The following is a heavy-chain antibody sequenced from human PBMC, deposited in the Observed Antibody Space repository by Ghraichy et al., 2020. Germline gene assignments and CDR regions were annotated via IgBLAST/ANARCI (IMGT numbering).Heavy chain of an antibody. CDR1: GFTFSSYS. Sequence: GESLNISCAASGFTFSSYSMNWVRQAPGKGLEWVSYISSSSSTIYYADSVKGRFTISRDNAKNSLYLRMNSLRAEDTAVYYCARDLTGSSWYYFDYWGQGTLVTVYS. J-gene: IGHJ4*02. CDR3: ARDLTGSSWYYFDY. V-gene: IGHV3-48*01. CDR2: ISSSSSTI. D-gene: IGHD6-13*01.